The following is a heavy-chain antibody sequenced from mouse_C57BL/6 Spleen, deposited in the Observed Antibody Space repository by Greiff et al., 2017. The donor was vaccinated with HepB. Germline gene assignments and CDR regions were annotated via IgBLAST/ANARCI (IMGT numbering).Heavy chain of an antibody. CDR1: GYTFTDYN. Sequence: VHLKQSGPELVKPGASVKIPCKASGYTFTDYNMDWVKQSHGKSLEWIGDINPNNGGTIYNQKFKGKATLTVDKSSSTAYMELRSLTSEDTAVYYCARRREGYFDVWGTGTTVTVSS. J-gene: IGHJ1*03. CDR2: INPNNGGT. V-gene: IGHV1-18*01. CDR3: ARRREGYFDV.